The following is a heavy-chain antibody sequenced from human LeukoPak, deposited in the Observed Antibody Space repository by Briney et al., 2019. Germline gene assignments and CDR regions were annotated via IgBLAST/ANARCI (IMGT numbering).Heavy chain of an antibody. Sequence: ASVKVSCKASGYTFTGYYMHWVRQAPGQGLEWMGRINPNSGGTNYAQKFQGRVTMTRDTSISTAYMELSRLRSDDTAVYYCARVHSSSSGFDYWGQGTPVTVSS. V-gene: IGHV1-2*06. CDR1: GYTFTGYY. J-gene: IGHJ4*02. CDR3: ARVHSSSSGFDY. CDR2: INPNSGGT. D-gene: IGHD6-6*01.